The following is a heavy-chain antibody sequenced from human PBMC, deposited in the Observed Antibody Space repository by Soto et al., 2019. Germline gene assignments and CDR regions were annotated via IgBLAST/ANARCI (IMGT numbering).Heavy chain of an antibody. J-gene: IGHJ4*02. Sequence: EVQLVASGGGLVKPGGSLRLSCAGSGFTFSNVWMNWVRQAPGKGLEWVGRIKSETDGGTIDYAAPVKGRFTISRDDSNNTLYLQMNSLTTEDTATYYCTPLALKYNSDWYPLSDWGQGTRVTVSS. CDR3: TPLALKYNSDWYPLSD. D-gene: IGHD6-19*01. CDR2: IKSETDGGTI. V-gene: IGHV3-15*07. CDR1: GFTFSNVW.